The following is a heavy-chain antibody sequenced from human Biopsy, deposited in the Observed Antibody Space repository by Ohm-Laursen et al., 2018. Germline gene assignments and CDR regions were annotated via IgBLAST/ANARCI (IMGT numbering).Heavy chain of an antibody. CDR2: IYDRGST. J-gene: IGHJ4*02. D-gene: IGHD6-19*01. V-gene: IGHV4-61*01. CDR3: ARGMRSSGWPYFDS. CDR1: GDSVSSGSFY. Sequence: SDTLSLTCTVSGDSVSSGSFYWTWLRQPLGQGLEYIGYIYDRGSTANYNPSLESRVTMSVDMPKNQFSLKLSSVTAADTAIYYCARGMRSSGWPYFDSWGQGTLVPVSS.